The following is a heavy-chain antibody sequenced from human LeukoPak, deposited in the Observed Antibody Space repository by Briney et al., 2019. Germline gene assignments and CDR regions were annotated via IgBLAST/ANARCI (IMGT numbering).Heavy chain of an antibody. CDR3: APLPAALKGHGWFDP. J-gene: IGHJ5*02. CDR1: GGSISSSTYY. D-gene: IGHD2-2*01. CDR2: MNYGGST. Sequence: SETLSLTCTVSGGSISSSTYYWAWFRQPPGKGLEWIGSMNYGGSTYYNPSLKRRVTISVDTSKNQVSLKLSSVTAVDTAVYYCAPLPAALKGHGWFDPWGQGTLVTLSS. V-gene: IGHV4-39*01.